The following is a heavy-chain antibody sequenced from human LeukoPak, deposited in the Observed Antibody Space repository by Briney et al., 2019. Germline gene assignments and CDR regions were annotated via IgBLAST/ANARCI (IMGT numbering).Heavy chain of an antibody. CDR2: INCATGKT. J-gene: IGHJ6*02. V-gene: IGHV1-3*01. CDR3: ARSILIVPNTSYYYYYMDV. Sequence: GASVHVSCKASGYTFTGHALHWVRQTPGEGLEWMAWINCATGKTEYSQNFEARVTVTRDTSASTVYMELSGLRSEDTAVYYCARSILIVPNTSYYYYYMDVWGQGTTVIVSS. CDR1: GYTFTGHA. D-gene: IGHD2/OR15-2a*01.